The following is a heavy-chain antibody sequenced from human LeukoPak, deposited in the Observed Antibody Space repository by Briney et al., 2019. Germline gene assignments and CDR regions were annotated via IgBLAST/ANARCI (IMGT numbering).Heavy chain of an antibody. J-gene: IGHJ4*02. D-gene: IGHD5-24*01. CDR1: GGSFSGYY. V-gene: IGHV4-34*01. CDR2: INHSGST. CDR3: ARDRDGYNFRFDY. Sequence: PSETLSLTCAVYGGSFSGYYWSWIRQPPGKGLEWIGEINHSGSTNYNPSLKSRVTISLDTSKNQFSLRLNSVTAADTAVYYCARDRDGYNFRFDYWGQGTLVTVSS.